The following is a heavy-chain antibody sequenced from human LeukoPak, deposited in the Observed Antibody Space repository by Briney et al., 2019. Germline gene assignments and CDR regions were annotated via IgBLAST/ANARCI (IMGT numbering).Heavy chain of an antibody. Sequence: ASVKVSCKASGYTFTSHDINWVRQATGQGLEWMGWMNPNSGNTGYAQKFQGRVTMTRNTFISTAYMELSSLRSEDTAVYYCARGAFVVVPAAISLNWFDPWGQGTLVTVSS. CDR2: MNPNSGNT. CDR1: GYTFTSHD. D-gene: IGHD2-2*01. J-gene: IGHJ5*02. CDR3: ARGAFVVVPAAISLNWFDP. V-gene: IGHV1-8*01.